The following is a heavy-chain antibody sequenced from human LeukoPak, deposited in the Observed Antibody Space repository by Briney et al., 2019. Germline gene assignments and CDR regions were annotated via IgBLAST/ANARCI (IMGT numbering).Heavy chain of an antibody. CDR1: GFTFSSYG. V-gene: IGHV3-30*02. J-gene: IGHJ4*02. D-gene: IGHD3-10*01. CDR2: IRYDGSNK. Sequence: GGSLRLSCAASGFTFSSYGMHWVRQAPGKGLEWVAFIRYDGSNKYYADSVKGRFTISRDNSKNTLYLQMNSLRAENTAVYYCAKDIGWFGELLGYFDYWGQGTLVTVSS. CDR3: AKDIGWFGELLGYFDY.